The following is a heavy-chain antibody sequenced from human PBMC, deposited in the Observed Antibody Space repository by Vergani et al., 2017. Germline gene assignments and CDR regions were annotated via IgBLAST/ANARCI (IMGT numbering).Heavy chain of an antibody. CDR2: ISSSGSTI. J-gene: IGHJ1*01. CDR1: GFTFSSYE. CDR3: AGGSYRYFQH. D-gene: IGHD1-26*01. Sequence: EVQLVESGGGLVQPGGSLRLSCAASGFTFSSYEMNWVRQAPGKGLEWGSYISSSGSTIYYADSVKGRFTISRDNAKNSLYLQMNSLRAEDTAVYYCAGGSYRYFQHWGQGTLVAVSS. V-gene: IGHV3-48*03.